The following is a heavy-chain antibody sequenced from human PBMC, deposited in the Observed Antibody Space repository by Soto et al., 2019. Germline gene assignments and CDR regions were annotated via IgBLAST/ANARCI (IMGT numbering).Heavy chain of an antibody. D-gene: IGHD3-16*01. CDR3: ARPVITFGEFPLGYFDF. CDR1: GGSISSRSDY. J-gene: IGHJ4*02. Sequence: QLQLQESGPGLVKPSETLSLTCTVSGGSISSRSDYWGWVRQPPGKGLEWIGSIYYSGSTYYNPSLKSRVTISVDTSKNHFSLKLSSVTAADTAVYYCARPVITFGEFPLGYFDFWGQGTLVTVSS. CDR2: IYYSGST. V-gene: IGHV4-39*02.